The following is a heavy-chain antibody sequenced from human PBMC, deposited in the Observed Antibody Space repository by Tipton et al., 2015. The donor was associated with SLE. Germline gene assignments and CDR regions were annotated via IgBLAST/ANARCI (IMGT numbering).Heavy chain of an antibody. CDR3: ARLREATGLFSKRGWLDP. D-gene: IGHD5-12*01. CDR2: IDRRGNT. Sequence: TLSLTCAVYGGSFSDHYWRWSWIRQPPGKGLEWIGEIDRRGNTKYNPFLKSRVTISVDTSKNQFSLKLSSVTAADTAIYYCARLREATGLFSKRGWLDPWGQGNLVTVSS. V-gene: IGHV4-34*01. CDR1: GGSFSDHY. J-gene: IGHJ5*02.